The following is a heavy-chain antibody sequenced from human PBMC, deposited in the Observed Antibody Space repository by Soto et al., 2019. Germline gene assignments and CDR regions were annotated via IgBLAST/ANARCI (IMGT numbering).Heavy chain of an antibody. Sequence: SETLSLTCTVSGGSVSSGSYCWSWVRQPPGKGLEWIAYICSSGSTNYNPSLKSRVTISVDTSKNQFSLKLSSVTAADTAVYYCARDRRVVVPGASKYGMDVWGQGTTVTVSS. V-gene: IGHV4-61*01. D-gene: IGHD2-2*01. CDR2: ICSSGST. CDR1: GGSVSSGSYC. CDR3: ARDRRVVVPGASKYGMDV. J-gene: IGHJ6*02.